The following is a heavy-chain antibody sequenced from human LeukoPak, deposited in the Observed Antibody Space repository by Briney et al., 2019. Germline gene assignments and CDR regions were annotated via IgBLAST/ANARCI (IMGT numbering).Heavy chain of an antibody. D-gene: IGHD3-16*01. CDR2: IYADGTT. CDR1: GFTVSSKY. V-gene: IGHV3-66*01. CDR3: ASSPGGRLSYGLDV. Sequence: PGGSLRLSCAASGFTVSSKYMSWVRQAPGKGLEWVSTIYADGTTYYADSVKDRFTISRDISKNILYLRLNSLRADETAVYFCASSPGGRLSYGLDVWGQGTTVTVSS. J-gene: IGHJ6*02.